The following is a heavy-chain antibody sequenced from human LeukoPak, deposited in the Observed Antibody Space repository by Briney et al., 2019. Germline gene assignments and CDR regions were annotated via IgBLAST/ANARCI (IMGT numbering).Heavy chain of an antibody. Sequence: GGSLRLSCAASGFTFSDYYMSWIRPAPGEGLEWVSYISSSGSTIYYADSVKGRFTISRDNAKNSLYLQMNSLRAEDTAVYYCARPFYCSSTSCHYMDVWGKGTTVTVSS. V-gene: IGHV3-11*04. D-gene: IGHD2-2*01. CDR1: GFTFSDYY. CDR2: ISSSGSTI. CDR3: ARPFYCSSTSCHYMDV. J-gene: IGHJ6*03.